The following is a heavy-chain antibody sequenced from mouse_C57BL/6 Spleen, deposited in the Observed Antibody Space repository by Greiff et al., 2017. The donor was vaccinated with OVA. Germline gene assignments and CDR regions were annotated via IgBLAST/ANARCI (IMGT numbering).Heavy chain of an antibody. CDR2: ISYDGSN. D-gene: IGHD3-1*01. CDR3: AREGANYDAMDY. J-gene: IGHJ4*01. CDR1: GYSITSGYY. V-gene: IGHV3-6*01. Sequence: EVKLQESGPGLVKPSQSLSLTCSVTGYSITSGYYWNWIRQFPGNKLEWMGYISYDGSNNYNPSLKNRISITRDTSKNQFFLKLNSVTTEDTATYYCAREGANYDAMDYWGQGTSVTVSS.